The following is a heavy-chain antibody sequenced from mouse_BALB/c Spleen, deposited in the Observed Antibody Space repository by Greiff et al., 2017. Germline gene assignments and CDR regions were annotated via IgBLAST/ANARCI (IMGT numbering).Heavy chain of an antibody. CDR1: GYTFTSYY. V-gene: IGHV1S56*01. J-gene: IGHJ2*01. CDR2: IYPGNVNT. Sequence: QVQLQQSGPELVKPGASVRISCKASGYTFTSYYIHWVKQRPGQGLEWIGWIYPGNVNTKYNEKFKGKATLTADKSSSTAYMQLSSLTSEDSAVYFCTRGGGWLLLFDYWGQGTTLTVSS. D-gene: IGHD2-3*01. CDR3: TRGGGWLLLFDY.